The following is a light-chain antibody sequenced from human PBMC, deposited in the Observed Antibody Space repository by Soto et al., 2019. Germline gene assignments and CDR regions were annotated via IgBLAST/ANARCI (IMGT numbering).Light chain of an antibody. J-gene: IGLJ1*01. CDR1: SSDVGGYDY. CDR2: EVS. V-gene: IGLV2-14*01. CDR3: SSYTSSSTPYA. Sequence: QSALTQPASVSGSPGQSITISCTGTSSDVGGYDYVSWYQQHPGKAPKLMIYEVSSRPSGVSNRFSGSKSGNTASLTISGLQAEDEADYYCSSYTSSSTPYAFGTGTKVTVL.